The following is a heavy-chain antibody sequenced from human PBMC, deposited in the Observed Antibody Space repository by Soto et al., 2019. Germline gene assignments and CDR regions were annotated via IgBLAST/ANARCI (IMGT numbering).Heavy chain of an antibody. CDR2: ISYSGRT. V-gene: IGHV4-59*11. CDR1: GGSMSSHY. CDR3: ARAHADASVGY. D-gene: IGHD3-16*01. Sequence: SETLSLTCTVSGGSMSSHYWTWLRQPPGKGLEWIGYISYSGRTYYTPALKSRVTISADTSRKQFCLKLSSVIAADTAVYYCARAHADASVGYWGQGTRVTAS. J-gene: IGHJ4*02.